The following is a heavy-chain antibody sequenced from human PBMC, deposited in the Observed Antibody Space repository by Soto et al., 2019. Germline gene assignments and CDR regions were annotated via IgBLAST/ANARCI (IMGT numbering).Heavy chain of an antibody. V-gene: IGHV3-53*01. CDR2: IYSGGST. CDR1: GFTVSSNY. Sequence: PAGSLRISCAASGFTVSSNYMSWVCQAPGKGLEWVSVIYSGGSTYYADSVKGRFTISRDNSKNTLYLQMNSLRAEDTAVYYCARDSGTWSQGTLVTVSS. CDR3: ARDSGT. J-gene: IGHJ5*02.